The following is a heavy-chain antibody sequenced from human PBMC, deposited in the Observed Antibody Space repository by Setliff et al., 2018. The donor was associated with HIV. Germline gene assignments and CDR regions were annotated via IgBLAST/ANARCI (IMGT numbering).Heavy chain of an antibody. V-gene: IGHV4-34*01. Sequence: PSETLSLTCAVYGGSFSGYYWSWIRQPPGKGLEWIGEINHSGDTNYNPSLKSRVTISVDTSKNQFSLNLNSVTAADTAVYYCARLGAEDFSDYDCVDYWGQGTLVTVSS. J-gene: IGHJ4*02. CDR1: GGSFSGYY. CDR2: INHSGDT. D-gene: IGHD5-12*01. CDR3: ARLGAEDFSDYDCVDY.